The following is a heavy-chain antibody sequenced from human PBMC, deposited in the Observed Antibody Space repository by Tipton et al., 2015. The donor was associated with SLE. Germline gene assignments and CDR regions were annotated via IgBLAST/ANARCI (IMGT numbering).Heavy chain of an antibody. CDR2: ISSSGATI. Sequence: SLRLSCSASGFTFNSFDMNWVRQAPGKGLEWISYISSSGATIFYADSVKGRFTISRDNAKDSLYLQMSSLRAEDTALYYCARESHYNSSGLPSDYWGQGTLVTVSS. V-gene: IGHV3-48*03. D-gene: IGHD3-22*01. CDR3: ARESHYNSSGLPSDY. CDR1: GFTFNSFD. J-gene: IGHJ4*02.